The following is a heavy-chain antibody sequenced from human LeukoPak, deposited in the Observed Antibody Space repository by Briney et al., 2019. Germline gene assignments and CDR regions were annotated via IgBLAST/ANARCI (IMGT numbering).Heavy chain of an antibody. V-gene: IGHV3-48*01. Sequence: GGSLRLSCAASGFTFSSYSMNWVRQAPGKGLEWVSYISSSSSTIYYADSVKGRFTISRDNAKNSLYLQMNSLRAEDTAVYYCASGGRPALPGYWGQGTLVTVSS. J-gene: IGHJ4*02. D-gene: IGHD2-15*01. CDR2: ISSSSSTI. CDR3: ASGGRPALPGY. CDR1: GFTFSSYS.